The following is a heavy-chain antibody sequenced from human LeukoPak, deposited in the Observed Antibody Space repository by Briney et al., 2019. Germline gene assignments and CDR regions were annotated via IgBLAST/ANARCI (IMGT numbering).Heavy chain of an antibody. CDR3: ARGIVVVTAIPNYYYYGMDV. J-gene: IGHJ6*02. V-gene: IGHV4-34*01. D-gene: IGHD2-21*02. Sequence: SETLSLTCAVYGGSFSGYYWSWIRQPPGKGLEWIGEINHSGSTNYNPSLKSRVTISVGTSKNQFSLKLSSVTAADTAVYYCARGIVVVTAIPNYYYYGMDVWGQGTTVTVSS. CDR1: GGSFSGYY. CDR2: INHSGST.